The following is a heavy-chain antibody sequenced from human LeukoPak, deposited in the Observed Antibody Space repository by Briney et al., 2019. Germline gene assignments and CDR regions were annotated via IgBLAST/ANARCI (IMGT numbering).Heavy chain of an antibody. J-gene: IGHJ4*02. CDR3: ARARDYGGNLYYFDY. D-gene: IGHD4-23*01. V-gene: IGHV4-31*03. CDR1: GGSISSGGYY. Sequence: SETLSLTCTVSGGSISSGGYYWSWIRRHPGTGLEWIGYIYYSGSTYYNPSLKSRVTISVDTSKNQFSLKLSSVTAADTAVYYCARARDYGGNLYYFDYWGQGTLVTVSS. CDR2: IYYSGST.